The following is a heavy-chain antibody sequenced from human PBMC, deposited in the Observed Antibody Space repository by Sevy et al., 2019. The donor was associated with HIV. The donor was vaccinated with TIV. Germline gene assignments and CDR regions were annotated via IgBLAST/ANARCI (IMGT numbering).Heavy chain of an antibody. CDR3: TRPLYGPGSFPPYL. CDR1: GTTFGDYA. J-gene: IGHJ4*02. D-gene: IGHD3-10*01. V-gene: IGHV3-49*04. CDR2: IRGKPYGGTT. Sequence: GGSLRLSCTPSGTTFGDYAVTWVRQAPGKGLEWVGLIRGKPYGGTTEYAAAVKDRFIISRDDSNTIAYLQMNSLKTEDTAVYYCTRPLYGPGSFPPYLWGQRTLVTVSS.